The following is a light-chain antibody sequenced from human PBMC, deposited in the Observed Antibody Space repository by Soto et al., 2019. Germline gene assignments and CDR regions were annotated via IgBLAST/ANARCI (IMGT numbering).Light chain of an antibody. CDR3: QQYYSYPRT. CDR2: AAS. J-gene: IGKJ1*01. V-gene: IGKV1-8*01. CDR1: QGISSY. Sequence: AIRMTQSPSSLSASTGDRVTNTCRASQGISSYLAWYQQNPGKAPKLLIYAASTLQSGVSSRFSGSGSGTDFTLTISCLQSEDFATYYCQQYYSYPRTFGQGTKVDIK.